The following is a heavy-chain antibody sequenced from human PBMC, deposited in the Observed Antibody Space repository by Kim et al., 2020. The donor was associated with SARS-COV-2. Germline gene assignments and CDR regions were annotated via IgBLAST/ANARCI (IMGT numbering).Heavy chain of an antibody. CDR1: GFTFSSYG. Sequence: GGSLRLSCAASGFTFSSYGMHWVRQAPGKGLEWVAVISYDGSNKYYADSVKGRFTISRDNSKNTLYLQMNSLRAEDTAVYYCAKDQGYSSGWYYFDYWG. D-gene: IGHD6-19*01. V-gene: IGHV3-30*18. CDR2: ISYDGSNK. CDR3: AKDQGYSSGWYYFDY. J-gene: IGHJ4*01.